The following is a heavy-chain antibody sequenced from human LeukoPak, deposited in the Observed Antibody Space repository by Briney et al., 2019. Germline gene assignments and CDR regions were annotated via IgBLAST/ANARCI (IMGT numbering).Heavy chain of an antibody. CDR3: AKVDRGDYSSSPVPYYNYYMNV. CDR1: GFTFSYYS. V-gene: IGHV3-21*01. Sequence: TGGSLRLSCAASGFTFSYYSMNWVRQAPGRGLEWVSCISSSSSLIFYSDSVRGRFTISRDNAKNLLYLHMSSLRVEDTAVYYCAKVDRGDYSSSPVPYYNYYMNVWGKGTTVTVSS. D-gene: IGHD6-13*01. CDR2: ISSSSSLI. J-gene: IGHJ6*03.